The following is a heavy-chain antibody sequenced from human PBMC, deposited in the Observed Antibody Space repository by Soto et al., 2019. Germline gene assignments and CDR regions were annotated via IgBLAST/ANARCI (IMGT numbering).Heavy chain of an antibody. CDR1: GGSFSGYY. Sequence: QVQLQQWGAGLLKPSETLSLTCAVYGGSFSGYYWSWIRQPPGKGLEWIGEISHSGSTNYNPSLKSRLTISVDTSKNQFSLKLSSVTAADTAVYYCARYPLHSNQAHYFDYWGQGTLVTVSS. CDR3: ARYPLHSNQAHYFDY. D-gene: IGHD4-4*01. V-gene: IGHV4-34*01. J-gene: IGHJ4*02. CDR2: ISHSGST.